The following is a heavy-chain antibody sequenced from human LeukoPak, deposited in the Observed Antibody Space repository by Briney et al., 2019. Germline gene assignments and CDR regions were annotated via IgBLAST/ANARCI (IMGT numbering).Heavy chain of an antibody. D-gene: IGHD5-18*01. CDR3: ARGWRGYSYGYVDY. CDR2: IIPIFGTA. CDR1: GGTFSSYA. Sequence: SVKVSCKASGGTFSSYAISWVRQAPGQGLEWMGGIIPIFGTANYAQKFQGRVTITADESTSTAYMELSSLRSDDTAVYYCARGWRGYSYGYVDYWGQGTLVTVSS. V-gene: IGHV1-69*13. J-gene: IGHJ4*02.